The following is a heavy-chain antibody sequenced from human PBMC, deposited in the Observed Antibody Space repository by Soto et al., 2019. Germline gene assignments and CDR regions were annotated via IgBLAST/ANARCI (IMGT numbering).Heavy chain of an antibody. V-gene: IGHV3-30-3*01. Sequence: SGGSLRLSCAASGFTFSSYAMHWVRQAPGKGLEWVAVISYDGSNKYYADSVKGRFTISRDNSKNTLYLQMNSLRAEDTAVYYCARDRERHYYYYGMDVWGQGTTVTVSS. CDR1: GFTFSSYA. CDR3: ARDRERHYYYYGMDV. J-gene: IGHJ6*02. D-gene: IGHD1-26*01. CDR2: ISYDGSNK.